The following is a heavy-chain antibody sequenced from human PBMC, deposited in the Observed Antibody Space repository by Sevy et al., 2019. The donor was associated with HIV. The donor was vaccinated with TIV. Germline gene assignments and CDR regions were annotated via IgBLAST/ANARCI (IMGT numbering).Heavy chain of an antibody. CDR3: ARDLYGDYRYYYYYYGMDV. CDR2: INPNSGGT. CDR1: GYTFTGYY. J-gene: IGHJ6*02. V-gene: IGHV1-2*02. Sequence: ASVKVSCKASGYTFTGYYMHWVRQAPGQGLEWMGWINPNSGGTNYAQKLQGRVTMTRDTSISTAYMELSRLRSDDTAVYYWARDLYGDYRYYYYYYGMDVWGQGTTVTVSS. D-gene: IGHD4-17*01.